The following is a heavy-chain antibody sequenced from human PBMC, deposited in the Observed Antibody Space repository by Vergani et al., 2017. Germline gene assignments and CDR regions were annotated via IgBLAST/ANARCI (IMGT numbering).Heavy chain of an antibody. CDR3: AKERVGYSSSWYFSWYFDL. Sequence: QVQLVESGGGVVQPGRSLRLSCAASGFTFSSYGMHWVRQAPGKGLEWVAVISYDGSNKYYADSVKGRFTISRENSKNTLYLQMHSLRAEDTAVYYCAKERVGYSSSWYFSWYFDLWGRGTLVTVSS. D-gene: IGHD6-13*01. CDR2: ISYDGSNK. V-gene: IGHV3-30*18. CDR1: GFTFSSYG. J-gene: IGHJ2*01.